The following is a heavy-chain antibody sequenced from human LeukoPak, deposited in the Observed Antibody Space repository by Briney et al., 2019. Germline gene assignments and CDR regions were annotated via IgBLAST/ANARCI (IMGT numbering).Heavy chain of an antibody. CDR2: LYPGDSDT. J-gene: IGHJ4*02. CDR1: GYSFTSYS. D-gene: IGHD1-26*01. Sequence: ESLKISCMCSGYSFTSYSIGWLRQIPGKGLDWMGILYPGDSDTRYSPSFQGQVTISADKSISTAYLQWSSLKASDTAMYYCASSSGGVGATTFFDYWGQGTLVTVS. CDR3: ASSSGGVGATTFFDY. V-gene: IGHV5-51*01.